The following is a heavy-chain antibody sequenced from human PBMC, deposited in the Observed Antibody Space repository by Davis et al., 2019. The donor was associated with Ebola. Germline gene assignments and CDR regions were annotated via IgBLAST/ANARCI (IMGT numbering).Heavy chain of an antibody. J-gene: IGHJ4*02. Sequence: PGGSLRLSCAASGFTFSNYAMTWVRQAPGRGLEWVSGISGSGDGTYYADSVKGRFTISRDNSRNTLYMQMNSLRAEDTAVYYCAKDGGGYCSRTSCWGQGTLVTVSS. CDR1: GFTFSNYA. D-gene: IGHD2-2*01. CDR3: AKDGGGYCSRTSC. V-gene: IGHV3-23*01. CDR2: ISGSGDGT.